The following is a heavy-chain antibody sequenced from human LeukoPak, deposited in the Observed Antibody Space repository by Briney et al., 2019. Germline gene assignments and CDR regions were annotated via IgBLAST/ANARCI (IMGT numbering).Heavy chain of an antibody. CDR2: IYYSGST. CDR3: ARGGRTGTVDY. J-gene: IGHJ4*02. V-gene: IGHV4-59*01. CDR1: GGSISSYY. Sequence: PSETLSLTCTVSGGSISSYYWSWIRQPPGKGLEWIGYIYYSGSTNYNPSLKSRVTISVDTSKNQFSLKLSSVIAADTAVYYCARGGRTGTVDYWGQGTLVTVSS. D-gene: IGHD1-7*01.